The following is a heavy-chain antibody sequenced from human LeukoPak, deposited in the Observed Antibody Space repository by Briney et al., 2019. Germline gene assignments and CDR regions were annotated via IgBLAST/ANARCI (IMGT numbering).Heavy chain of an antibody. CDR3: ASDPTSSSALDY. V-gene: IGHV3-23*01. J-gene: IGHJ4*02. CDR2: ISGSGGST. Sequence: GGSLRLSCAASGFTFSTYGMSWVRQAPGKGLEWVSDISGSGGSTYYADSVKGRFTISRDNSKNTLYLQMNSLRAEDTAVYYCASDPTSSSALDYWGQGTLVTVSS. D-gene: IGHD6-6*01. CDR1: GFTFSTYG.